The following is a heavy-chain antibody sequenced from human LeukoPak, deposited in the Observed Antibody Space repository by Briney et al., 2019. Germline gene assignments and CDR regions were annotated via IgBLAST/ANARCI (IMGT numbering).Heavy chain of an antibody. D-gene: IGHD2-15*01. Sequence: GGSLRLSCAASGFYVRSNYMNWVRQAPGKGLEWVSLITGSGATTYYADSVRGRFTVSRDNSKNTLYLQMNSLRAEDTAVYFCAKGDCGGTCLLIDNWGQGTLVTVSS. V-gene: IGHV3-23*01. CDR2: ITGSGATT. CDR3: AKGDCGGTCLLIDN. J-gene: IGHJ4*02. CDR1: GFYVRSNY.